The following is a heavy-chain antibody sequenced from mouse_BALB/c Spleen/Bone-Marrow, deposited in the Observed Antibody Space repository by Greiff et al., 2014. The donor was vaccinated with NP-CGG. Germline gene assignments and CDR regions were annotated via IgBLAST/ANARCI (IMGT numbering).Heavy chain of an antibody. J-gene: IGHJ4*01. D-gene: IGHD2-1*01. CDR1: GFNIKDTY. CDR2: IDPANGNT. CDR3: AIYYGNYYAMDY. V-gene: IGHV14-3*02. Sequence: VQLKESGAELVKPGASVKLSCTASGFNIKDTYMHWVKQRPEQGLEWIGRIDPANGNTKYDPKFQGKATITAETSSNTAYLQLSSLTSEDTAVYYCAIYYGNYYAMDYWGQGTSVTVSS.